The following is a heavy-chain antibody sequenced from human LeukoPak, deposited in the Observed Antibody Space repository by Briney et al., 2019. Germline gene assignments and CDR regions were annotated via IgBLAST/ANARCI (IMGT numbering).Heavy chain of an antibody. J-gene: IGHJ3*02. V-gene: IGHV4-38-2*01. CDR3: ARYGSGSYNGDAFDI. CDR1: GFTFSNAW. CDR2: IYYSGPT. Sequence: PGGSLRLSCAASGFTFSNAWMSWVRQAPGKGLEWIGSIYYSGPTYYNSSLKSRVTISVDTSKNQFSLKLSSVTAADTAVYYCARYGSGSYNGDAFDIWGQGTIVTVSS. D-gene: IGHD3-10*01.